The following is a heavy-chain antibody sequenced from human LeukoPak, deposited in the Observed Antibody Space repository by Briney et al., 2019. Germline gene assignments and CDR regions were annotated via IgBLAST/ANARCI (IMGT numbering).Heavy chain of an antibody. D-gene: IGHD3-22*01. V-gene: IGHV1-24*01. CDR3: ARDISTYYYDSSGYYPTDY. CDR2: FDPEDGET. Sequence: ASVKVSCKVSGYTLTELSMHWVRQAPGKGLEWMGGFDPEDGETIYAQKFQGRVTMTEDTSTDTAYMELSSLRSEDTAVYYCARDISTYYYDSSGYYPTDYWGQGTLVTVSS. CDR1: GYTLTELS. J-gene: IGHJ4*02.